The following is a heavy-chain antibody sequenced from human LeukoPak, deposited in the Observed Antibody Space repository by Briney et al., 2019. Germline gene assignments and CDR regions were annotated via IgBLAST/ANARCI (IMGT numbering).Heavy chain of an antibody. D-gene: IGHD3-10*01. CDR3: ARAGYYGSGSYIYYYGMDV. J-gene: IGHJ6*02. CDR2: ISSSSSYI. Sequence: PGGSLRLSCAASGFTFSSYSMNWVRQAPGKGLEWVSSISSSSSYIYYADSVKSRFTISRDNAKNSLYLQMNSLRAEDTAVYYCARAGYYGSGSYIYYYGMDVWGQGTTVTVSS. CDR1: GFTFSSYS. V-gene: IGHV3-21*01.